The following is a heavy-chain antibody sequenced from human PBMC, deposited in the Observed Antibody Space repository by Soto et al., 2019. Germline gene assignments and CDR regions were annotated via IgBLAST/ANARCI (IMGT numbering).Heavy chain of an antibody. CDR3: AKDEFTHDYVWVSYRYTGSVYY. CDR2: ISYDGSNK. CDR1: GFTFSSYG. D-gene: IGHD3-16*02. V-gene: IGHV3-30*18. J-gene: IGHJ4*02. Sequence: QVQLVESGGGVVQPGRSLRLSCAASGFTFSSYGMHWVRQAPGKGLEWVAVISYDGSNKYYADSVKGRFTISRDNSKNTLYLQMNSLRAEDTAVYYCAKDEFTHDYVWVSYRYTGSVYYWGQGTMVTVSS.